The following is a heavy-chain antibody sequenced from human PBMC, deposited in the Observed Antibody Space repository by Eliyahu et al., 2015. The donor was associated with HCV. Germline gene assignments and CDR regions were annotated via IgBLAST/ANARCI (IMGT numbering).Heavy chain of an antibody. J-gene: IGHJ4*02. V-gene: IGHV5-51*01. CDR1: GYSFTSYW. D-gene: IGHD3-22*01. Sequence: EVQLVQSGAEVKKPGXSLKISCKXSGYSFTSYWIGWVRQMPGKGLEXXGXIYPGXSDTSYSPSFQGQVTIXADKSISTAYLQWSSLKASDTAMYYCARAGKDDGSGYYWGQGTLVTVSS. CDR2: IYPGXSDT. CDR3: ARAGKDDGSGYY.